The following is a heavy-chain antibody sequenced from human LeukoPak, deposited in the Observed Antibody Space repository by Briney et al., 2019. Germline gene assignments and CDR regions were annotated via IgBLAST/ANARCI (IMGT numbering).Heavy chain of an antibody. Sequence: GGSLRLSCAASGFTFSSYWMSWVRQAPGKGLEWVANIQQDGSPRYYVNSVKGRFTISRDNAKNSLYLQMNSLRAEDTAVYYCARYCSSASCPEYYFDYWGQGTLVTVSS. J-gene: IGHJ4*02. CDR2: IQQDGSPR. D-gene: IGHD2-2*01. CDR3: ARYCSSASCPEYYFDY. CDR1: GFTFSSYW. V-gene: IGHV3-7*01.